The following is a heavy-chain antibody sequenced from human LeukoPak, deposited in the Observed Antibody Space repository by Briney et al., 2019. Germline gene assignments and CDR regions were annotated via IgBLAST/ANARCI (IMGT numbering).Heavy chain of an antibody. CDR2: IYFGEST. CDR1: GGSVSSGSYD. V-gene: IGHV4-61*01. Sequence: SETLSLTCTVSGGSVSSGSYDWTWLRQPPGKGLEWIGYIYFGESTNSNPSLKSRVIISVDTSKNQFSLKLSSVTAADTGVYYCAREIRVVRGVIPFYYGMDAWGKGTTVTVSS. D-gene: IGHD3-10*01. J-gene: IGHJ6*04. CDR3: AREIRVVRGVIPFYYGMDA.